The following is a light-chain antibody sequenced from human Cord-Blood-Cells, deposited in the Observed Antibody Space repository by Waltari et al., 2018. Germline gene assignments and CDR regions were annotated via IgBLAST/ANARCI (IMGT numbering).Light chain of an antibody. Sequence: DIQMTQSPSSLSASVGDRVTITCRASQSISSYLNWYQQKPGKAPKLLIYAASSLQSGVLSRFSGSGSGTDFTLTMSSLQPEDFASYYCQQSYSTAWTFGQGTEVESK. V-gene: IGKV1-39*01. CDR1: QSISSY. CDR3: QQSYSTAWT. CDR2: AAS. J-gene: IGKJ1*01.